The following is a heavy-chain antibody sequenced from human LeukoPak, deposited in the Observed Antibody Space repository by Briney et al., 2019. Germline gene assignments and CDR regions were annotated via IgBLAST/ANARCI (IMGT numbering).Heavy chain of an antibody. Sequence: PGGSLRLSCAASGFTFSSYSMIWLRQAPGKGLEWGSSISSSSSYIYYADSVKGRFTISRDNAKNSLYLQMNSLRAEDTAVYYCARTHSGWYEYWGQGTLVTVSS. CDR3: ARTHSGWYEY. CDR1: GFTFSSYS. V-gene: IGHV3-21*01. D-gene: IGHD6-19*01. J-gene: IGHJ4*02. CDR2: ISSSSSYI.